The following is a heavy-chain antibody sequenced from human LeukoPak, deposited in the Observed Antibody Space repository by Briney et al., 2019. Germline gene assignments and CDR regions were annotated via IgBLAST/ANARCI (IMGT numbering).Heavy chain of an antibody. V-gene: IGHV3-23*01. CDR3: AKDQYGGNPQYYFDY. Sequence: GGSLRLSCAASGFTFSSYAMSWVRQAPGKGLDWVSAISGSGGNTYYADSVKGRFTISRDNSKNTLYLQMNSLRAEDTAVYYCAKDQYGGNPQYYFDYWGPGTLVTVSS. CDR2: ISGSGGNT. J-gene: IGHJ4*02. D-gene: IGHD4-23*01. CDR1: GFTFSSYA.